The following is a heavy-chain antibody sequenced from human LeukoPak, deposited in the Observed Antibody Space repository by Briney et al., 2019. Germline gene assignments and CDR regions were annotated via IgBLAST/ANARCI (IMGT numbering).Heavy chain of an antibody. CDR1: GFTFGDYA. CDR3: ARGPAAAIDY. V-gene: IGHV3-49*04. Sequence: GGSLRLSCTASGFTFGDYAMSWVRQAPGKGLEWVGFIRSKAYGGTTEYAASVKGRFTISRDDSKSIAYLQMNSLRDEDTAVYYCARGPAAAIDYWGQGTLVTVSS. D-gene: IGHD2-2*01. J-gene: IGHJ4*02. CDR2: IRSKAYGGTT.